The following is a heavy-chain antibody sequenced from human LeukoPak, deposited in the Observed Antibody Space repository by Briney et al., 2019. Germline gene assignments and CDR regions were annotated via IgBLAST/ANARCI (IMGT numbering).Heavy chain of an antibody. CDR1: GGSFSGYY. D-gene: IGHD4-17*01. CDR2: INHSGST. V-gene: IGHV4-34*01. J-gene: IGHJ6*03. CDR3: ARDPTVTDYYYYYYMDV. Sequence: SETLSLTCAVYGGSFSGYYWSWIRQPPGKGLEWIGEINHSGSTNYNPSLKSRVTISVDTSKNQFSLKLSSVTAADTAVYYCARDPTVTDYYYYYYMDVWGKGTTVTVSS.